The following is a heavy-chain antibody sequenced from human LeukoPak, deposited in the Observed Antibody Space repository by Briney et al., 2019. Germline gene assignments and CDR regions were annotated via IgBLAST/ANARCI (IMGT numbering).Heavy chain of an antibody. D-gene: IGHD2-8*01. Sequence: PGGSLRLSCAASGFTFSDYYMSWIRQAPGKGLEWVSYISNSGTTIFYADSLKGRFTISRDNAKNSLYLQMNSLRAEDTAVYYCARDLGYCTNGVCHTRFDYWGQGTLVAVSS. CDR3: ARDLGYCTNGVCHTRFDY. J-gene: IGHJ4*02. CDR2: ISNSGTTI. CDR1: GFTFSDYY. V-gene: IGHV3-11*01.